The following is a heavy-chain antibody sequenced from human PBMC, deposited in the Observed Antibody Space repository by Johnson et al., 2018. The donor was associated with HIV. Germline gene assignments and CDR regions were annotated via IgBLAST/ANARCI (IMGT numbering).Heavy chain of an antibody. Sequence: VQLVESGGGVVRPGGSLRLSCAASGFTFDDYGMSWVRQAPGKGLESVSGINWNGLRATYADSVKGRFTISRNSTENSMYLQMNSLRPEDTALYYCAKDPPGSWGQGTMVTVSS. V-gene: IGHV3-20*04. CDR3: AKDPPGS. J-gene: IGHJ3*01. D-gene: IGHD1-26*01. CDR1: GFTFDDYG. CDR2: INWNGLRA.